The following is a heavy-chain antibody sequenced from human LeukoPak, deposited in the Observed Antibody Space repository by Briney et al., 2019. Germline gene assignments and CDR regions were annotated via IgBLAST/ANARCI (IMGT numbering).Heavy chain of an antibody. V-gene: IGHV4-39*01. CDR1: GGSISSSSSYY. D-gene: IGHD5-12*01. CDR3: ARLRGYTDGNPGY. CDR2: IYYTGDT. J-gene: IGHJ4*02. Sequence: SETLSLTCTVSGGSISSSSSYYWAWIRQPPGKGLEWIGSIYYTGDTYYNSSLKSRVTISVDTSKNQFSLKLSSVTAADTALYYCARLRGYTDGNPGYWGQGSLVTVSS.